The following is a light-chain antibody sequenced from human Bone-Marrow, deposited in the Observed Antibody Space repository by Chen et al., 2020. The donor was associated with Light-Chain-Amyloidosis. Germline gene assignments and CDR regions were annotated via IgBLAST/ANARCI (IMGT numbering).Light chain of an antibody. Sequence: EVVLTQSPAPLSASPGERATLSCRASQSVGFKLAWYQQKPGQAPRLLIFGISTRETGIPDRFSGSGSGTEFTLTITSLQSEDFAVYYCHQYNDWPLGGTFGQGTKVDIK. CDR1: QSVGFK. CDR3: HQYNDWPLGGT. J-gene: IGKJ1*01. CDR2: GIS. V-gene: IGKV3-15*01.